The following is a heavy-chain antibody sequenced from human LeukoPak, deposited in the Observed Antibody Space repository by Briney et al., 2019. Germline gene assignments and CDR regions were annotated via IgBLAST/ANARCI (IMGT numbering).Heavy chain of an antibody. Sequence: GGSLRLSCAASGFTLSNYWMSWVRQAPGKGLEWVANIKQDGSEKYYVDSVKGRFTISRDNANNSLYLQMSSLRAEDTAVYYCARPGANWGFDYWGQGTLVTVSS. D-gene: IGHD7-27*01. J-gene: IGHJ4*02. CDR1: GFTLSNYW. CDR3: ARPGANWGFDY. CDR2: IKQDGSEK. V-gene: IGHV3-7*01.